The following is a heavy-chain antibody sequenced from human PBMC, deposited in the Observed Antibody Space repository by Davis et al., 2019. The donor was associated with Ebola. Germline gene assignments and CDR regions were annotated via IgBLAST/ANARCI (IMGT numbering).Heavy chain of an antibody. CDR2: IYYSGST. CDR3: ARLTVVPAAIYFDY. V-gene: IGHV4-59*08. D-gene: IGHD2-2*01. Sequence: MPSETLSLTCTVSGGSISSYYWSWIRQPPGKGLEWIGYIYYSGSTNYNPSLKSRVTISVDTSKNQFSLKLSSVTAADTAVYYCARLTVVPAAIYFDYWGQVTLVTVSS. J-gene: IGHJ4*02. CDR1: GGSISSYY.